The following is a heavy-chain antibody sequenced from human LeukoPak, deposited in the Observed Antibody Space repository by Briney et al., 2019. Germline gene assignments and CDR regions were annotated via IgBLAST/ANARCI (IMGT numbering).Heavy chain of an antibody. V-gene: IGHV4-59*01. Sequence: PSPPLSLTCTVSGGSISSYYWSWIRQPPGKELEWIGYIYYSGSTNYNPSLKSRVTISVDTSKNQFSLKLSSVTAADTAVYYCARGGYYYDSSGYWGAFDIWGQGTMVTVSS. J-gene: IGHJ3*02. CDR1: GGSISSYY. D-gene: IGHD3-22*01. CDR2: IYYSGST. CDR3: ARGGYYYDSSGYWGAFDI.